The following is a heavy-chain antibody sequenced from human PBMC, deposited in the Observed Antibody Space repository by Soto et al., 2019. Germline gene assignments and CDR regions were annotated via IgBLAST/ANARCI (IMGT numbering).Heavy chain of an antibody. J-gene: IGHJ3*02. CDR1: GGSISSSSYY. Sequence: SETLSLTCSVSGGSISSSSYYWGWIRQPPGKGLEWIGSIYYSGSIYYNPSLKSRVTISVDTSKNQFSLKLSSVTAAETAVYYCARHGFTGSYHDAFDIWGQGTMVTVSS. D-gene: IGHD1-26*01. V-gene: IGHV4-39*01. CDR3: ARHGFTGSYHDAFDI. CDR2: IYYSGSI.